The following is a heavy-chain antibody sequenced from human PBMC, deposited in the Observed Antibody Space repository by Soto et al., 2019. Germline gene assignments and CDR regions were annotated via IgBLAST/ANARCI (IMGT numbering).Heavy chain of an antibody. D-gene: IGHD2-2*02. V-gene: IGHV3-30*18. CDR1: GFTFSSYG. Sequence: LRLSCAASGFTFSSYGMHWVRQAPGKGLEWVAVISYDGSNKYYADSVKGRFTISRDNSKNTLYLQMNSLRAEDTAVYYCAKEMGDIVVVPAAIGDSNYFDYWGQGTLVTVSS. CDR2: ISYDGSNK. CDR3: AKEMGDIVVVPAAIGDSNYFDY. J-gene: IGHJ4*02.